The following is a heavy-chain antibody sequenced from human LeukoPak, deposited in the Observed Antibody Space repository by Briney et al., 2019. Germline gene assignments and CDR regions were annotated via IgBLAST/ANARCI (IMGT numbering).Heavy chain of an antibody. Sequence: GSLRLSCAASGFTFSTYAMHWIRQPPGKGLEWIGEINHSGSTNYNPSLKSRVTMSVDTSKNQFSLTLTSVTAADTAVYYCATDWKKPFGEGGQGTLVTVSS. V-gene: IGHV4-34*01. CDR2: INHSGST. D-gene: IGHD3-10*01. CDR3: ATDWKKPFGE. J-gene: IGHJ4*02. CDR1: GFTFSTYA.